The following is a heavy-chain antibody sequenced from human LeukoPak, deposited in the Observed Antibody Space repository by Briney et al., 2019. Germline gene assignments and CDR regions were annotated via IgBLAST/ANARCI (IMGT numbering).Heavy chain of an antibody. D-gene: IGHD1-26*01. CDR1: GYTFTGYY. CDR3: ARDRIVGAHNAFDI. CDR2: INPNSGGT. V-gene: IGHV1-2*02. J-gene: IGHJ3*02. Sequence: GASVKVSCKASGYTFTGYYMHWVRQAPGQGLEWMGWINPNSGGTNYAQKFQGRVTMTRDTSISTAYMELSRLRSDDTAVYYCARDRIVGAHNAFDIWGQGTMVTVSS.